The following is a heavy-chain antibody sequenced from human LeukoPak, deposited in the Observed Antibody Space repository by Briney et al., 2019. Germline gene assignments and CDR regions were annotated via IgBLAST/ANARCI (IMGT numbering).Heavy chain of an antibody. CDR1: GYTFTSYG. D-gene: IGHD6-19*01. V-gene: IGHV1-18*01. Sequence: GESLKISCKASGYTFTSYGISWVRQAPGQGLEWMGWISAYNGNTNYAQKLQGRVTMTTDTSTSTAYMELRSLRSDDTAVYYCARLGIAVAATENWFDPWGQGTLVTVSS. J-gene: IGHJ5*02. CDR3: ARLGIAVAATENWFDP. CDR2: ISAYNGNT.